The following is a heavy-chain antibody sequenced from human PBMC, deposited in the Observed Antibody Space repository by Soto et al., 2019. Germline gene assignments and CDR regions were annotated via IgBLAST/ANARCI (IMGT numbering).Heavy chain of an antibody. CDR1: GFTFSRYW. D-gene: IGHD2-21*01. Sequence: EVQLVESGGGLVQPGGSLRLSCAASGFTFSRYWMNWVRQAPGKGLEWVSRISTDGSNTDYAESVKGRFTISRDNEKNTRYLQMHRLSAEDTAKDSGAGWGHIVPVGVEGFEMWGQGTMVAVSA. V-gene: IGHV3-74*01. CDR2: ISTDGSNT. CDR3: AGWGHIVPVGVEGFEM. J-gene: IGHJ3*01.